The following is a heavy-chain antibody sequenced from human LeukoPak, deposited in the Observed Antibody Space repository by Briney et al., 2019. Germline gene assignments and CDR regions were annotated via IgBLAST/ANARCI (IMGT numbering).Heavy chain of an antibody. V-gene: IGHV3-7*01. J-gene: IGHJ4*02. CDR3: ARPPLLEWLPVDY. CDR1: GFTFSSYW. CDR2: IKQDGSEK. D-gene: IGHD3-3*01. Sequence: PGGSLRLSCAASGFTFSSYWMSWVRQARGKGLEWVANIKQDGSEKYYVDSVKGRFTISRDNAKNSLYLQMNSLRAEDTAVYYCARPPLLEWLPVDYWGQGTLVTVSS.